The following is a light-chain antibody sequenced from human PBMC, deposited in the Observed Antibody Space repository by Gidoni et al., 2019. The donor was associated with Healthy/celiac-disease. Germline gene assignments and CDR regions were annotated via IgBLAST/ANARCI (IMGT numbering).Light chain of an antibody. V-gene: IGLV1-44*01. Sequence: QSVLTQPPSASGTPRQRVTISCSGSSSNIGSNTVNWYQQLPGTAPKLLIYSNNQRHSGVPDRFSGSKSGTSASLAISGLQSEDEADYYCAAWDDSLNANWVFGGGTKLTVL. CDR2: SNN. CDR1: SSNIGSNT. CDR3: AAWDDSLNANWV. J-gene: IGLJ3*02.